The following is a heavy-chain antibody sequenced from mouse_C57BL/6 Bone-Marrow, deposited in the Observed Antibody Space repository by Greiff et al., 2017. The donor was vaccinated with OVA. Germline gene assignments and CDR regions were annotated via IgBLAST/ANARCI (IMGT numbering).Heavy chain of an antibody. CDR3: AKRGRNWYFDV. D-gene: IGHD1-1*01. Sequence: VQVVESGPGLVQPSQSLSITCTVSGFSLTSYGVHWVRQSPGKGLEWLGVIWRGGSTDYNAAFMSRLSTTKDNSKSQVFFKMNSLQADDTAIYYCAKRGRNWYFDVWGTGTTVTVSS. CDR2: IWRGGST. CDR1: GFSLTSYG. J-gene: IGHJ1*03. V-gene: IGHV2-5*01.